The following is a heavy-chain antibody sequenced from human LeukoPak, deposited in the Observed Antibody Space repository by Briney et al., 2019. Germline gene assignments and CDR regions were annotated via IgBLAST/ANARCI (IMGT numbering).Heavy chain of an antibody. CDR3: ARNALTMYAFDI. D-gene: IGHD3-10*02. CDR2: IIPIFGTA. CDR1: GGTFSSYA. J-gene: IGHJ3*02. Sequence: GASVKVSCKAPGGTFSSYAISWVRQAPGQGLEWMGGIIPIFGTANYAQKFQGRVTITADESTSTAYMELSSLRSEDTAVYYCARNALTMYAFDIWGQGTMVTVSS. V-gene: IGHV1-69*13.